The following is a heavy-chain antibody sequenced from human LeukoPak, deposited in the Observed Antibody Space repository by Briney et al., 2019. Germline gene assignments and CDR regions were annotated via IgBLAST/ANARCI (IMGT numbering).Heavy chain of an antibody. V-gene: IGHV4-4*07. CDR1: SGSINSYF. D-gene: IGHD3-16*01. CDR2: IYTTGNT. J-gene: IGHJ4*02. CDR3: ARHGYTASHYFLDY. Sequence: SETLSLTCTVSSGSINSYFWGWVRQPAGRGLEWIGRIYTTGNTHYNPSIKSRLTMSIDTSKRQFSLNLRSVTAADTAIYYCARHGYTASHYFLDYWSQGTLVTVSS.